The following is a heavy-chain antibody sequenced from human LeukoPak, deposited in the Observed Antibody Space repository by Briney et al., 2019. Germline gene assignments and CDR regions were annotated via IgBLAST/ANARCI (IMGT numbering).Heavy chain of an antibody. V-gene: IGHV3-21*01. Sequence: GGSLRLSCAASGFTFSGYYMSWVRQAPEKGLVWVSSINPDSKYIYYRDSVRGRFTISRDNAKNSLYLQMNSLRVEDTAVYFCARFVDQSTYYFDSWGQGTLVIVSS. J-gene: IGHJ4*02. D-gene: IGHD3-10*01. CDR3: ARFVDQSTYYFDS. CDR2: INPDSKYI. CDR1: GFTFSGYY.